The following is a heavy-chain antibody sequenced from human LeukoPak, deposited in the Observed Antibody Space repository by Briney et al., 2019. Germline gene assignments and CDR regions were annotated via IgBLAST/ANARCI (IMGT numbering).Heavy chain of an antibody. J-gene: IGHJ4*02. CDR2: INPSGGST. V-gene: IGHV1-46*01. D-gene: IGHD5-24*01. Sequence: ASVKVSCKASGYTFTSYYMHWVRQAPGQGLEWMGIINPSGGSTSYAQKFQGRVTITADKSTSTAYMELSSLRSEDTAVYYCARSRGERWLQLGVHYWGQGTLVTVSS. CDR1: GYTFTSYY. CDR3: ARSRGERWLQLGVHY.